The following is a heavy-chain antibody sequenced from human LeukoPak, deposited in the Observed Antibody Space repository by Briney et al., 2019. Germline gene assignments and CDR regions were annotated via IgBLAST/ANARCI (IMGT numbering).Heavy chain of an antibody. CDR3: ARLPTTTTGYMDV. V-gene: IGHV3-21*01. J-gene: IGHJ6*03. CDR2: ISGRSSYM. D-gene: IGHD1-26*01. Sequence: GGSLRLSCAASGSTFSDYSMNWVRQAPGKGLGWVSSISGRSSYMYYVASVQGRFTISRDNAKDSLYLQMNSLRAEDTAVYYCARLPTTTTGYMDVWGKGTTVTVSS. CDR1: GSTFSDYS.